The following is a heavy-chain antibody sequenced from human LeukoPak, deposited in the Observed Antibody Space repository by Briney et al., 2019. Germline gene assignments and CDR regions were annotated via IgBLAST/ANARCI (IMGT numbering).Heavy chain of an antibody. Sequence: GESLKISCKGSGFSFTSYWIGWVRQMPGKGLEWMGIISPGDSDTRYSPSFLGRVTISADKTISTAYLQWSSLKASDTAMYYCARDGGNDFWSGYSHYFDYWGQGTLVIVSS. J-gene: IGHJ4*02. V-gene: IGHV5-51*01. CDR2: ISPGDSDT. D-gene: IGHD3-3*01. CDR3: ARDGGNDFWSGYSHYFDY. CDR1: GFSFTSYW.